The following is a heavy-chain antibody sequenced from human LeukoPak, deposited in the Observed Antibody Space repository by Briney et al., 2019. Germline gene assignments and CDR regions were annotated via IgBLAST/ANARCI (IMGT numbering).Heavy chain of an antibody. D-gene: IGHD3-10*01. J-gene: IGHJ3*02. CDR3: ARVRSPRSLPDAFDI. CDR2: ISSSSSYI. V-gene: IGHV3-21*01. CDR1: GFTFSSYS. Sequence: KTGGSLRLPCAASGFTFSSYSMNWVRQAPGKGLEWVSSISSSSSYIYYADSVKGRFTISRDNAKNSLYLQMNSLRAEDTAVYYCARVRSPRSLPDAFDIWGQGTMVTVSS.